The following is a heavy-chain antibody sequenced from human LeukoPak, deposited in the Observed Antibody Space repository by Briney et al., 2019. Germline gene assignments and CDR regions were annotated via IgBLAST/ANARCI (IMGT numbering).Heavy chain of an antibody. CDR1: GFTFSSYS. D-gene: IGHD6-13*01. CDR3: ARSAIAAAGSAADY. CDR2: ISSSSSTI. V-gene: IGHV3-48*01. Sequence: PGGSLRPPCAASGFTFSSYSMNWVRQAPGKGLEWVSYISSSSSTIYYADSVKGRFTISRDNAKNSLYLQMNSLRAEDTAVYYCARSAIAAAGSAADYWGQGTLVTVSS. J-gene: IGHJ4*02.